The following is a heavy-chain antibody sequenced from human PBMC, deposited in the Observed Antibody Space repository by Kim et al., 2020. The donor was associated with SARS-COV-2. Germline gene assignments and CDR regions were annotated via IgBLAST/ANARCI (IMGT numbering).Heavy chain of an antibody. CDR2: ISGSGGST. V-gene: IGHV3-23*01. CDR1: GFTFSSYA. D-gene: IGHD3-22*01. J-gene: IGHJ4*02. Sequence: GGSLRLSCAASGFTFSSYAMSWVRQAPGKGLEWVSAISGSGGSTYYADSVKGRFTISRDNSKNTLYLQMNSLRAEDTAIYYCASYLSYTMLVDYWGQGTLVTVSS. CDR3: ASYLSYTMLVDY.